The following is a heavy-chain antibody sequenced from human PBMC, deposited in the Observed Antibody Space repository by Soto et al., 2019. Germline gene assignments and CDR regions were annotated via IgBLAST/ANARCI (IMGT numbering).Heavy chain of an antibody. CDR3: AREDYGGNSGAPYYFDY. CDR2: IIPIFGTA. V-gene: IGHV1-69*13. D-gene: IGHD4-17*01. CDR1: GGTFSSYA. Sequence: SVKVSCKASGGTFSSYAISWVRQAPGQGLEWMGGIIPIFGTANYAQKLQGRVTITADESTSTAYMELSSLRSEDTAVYYCAREDYGGNSGAPYYFDYWGQGTLVTVSS. J-gene: IGHJ4*02.